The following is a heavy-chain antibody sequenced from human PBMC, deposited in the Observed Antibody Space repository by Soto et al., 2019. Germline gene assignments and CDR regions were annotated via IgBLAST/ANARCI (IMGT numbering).Heavy chain of an antibody. CDR1: GYTFTSYA. D-gene: IGHD1-26*01. J-gene: IGHJ6*03. V-gene: IGHV1-3*01. CDR3: ARGSGVDYYYYYMDV. Sequence: ASVKVSCKASGYTFTSYAMHWVRQAPGQRLEWMGWINAGNGNTKYSQKFQGRVTITRDTSASTAYMELSSLRSEDTAVYYCARGSGVDYYYYYMDVWGKGTTVTVSS. CDR2: INAGNGNT.